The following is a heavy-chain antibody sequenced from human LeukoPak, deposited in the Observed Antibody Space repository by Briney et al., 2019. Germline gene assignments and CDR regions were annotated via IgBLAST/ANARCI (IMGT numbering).Heavy chain of an antibody. D-gene: IGHD3-3*01. V-gene: IGHV3-30*18. Sequence: GGSLRLSCAASGFTFSSYGMHWVRQAPGKGLEWVAVVSYDGSNKYYADSVKGRFTISRDNSKNTLYLQMNSLRAEDTAVYYCAKVEGSGYYDFWSGSENWFDPWGQGTLVTVSS. CDR1: GFTFSSYG. CDR3: AKVEGSGYYDFWSGSENWFDP. CDR2: VSYDGSNK. J-gene: IGHJ5*02.